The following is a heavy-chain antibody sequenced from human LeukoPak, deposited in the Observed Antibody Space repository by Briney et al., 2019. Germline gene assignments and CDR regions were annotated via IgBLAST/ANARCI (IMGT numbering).Heavy chain of an antibody. J-gene: IGHJ4*02. V-gene: IGHV1-2*02. CDR1: GYTFTAYY. CDR2: IKCDSGGT. CDR3: VGSNWAAGAAFDS. D-gene: IGHD6-13*01. Sequence: ASVKVSCTASGYTFTAYYMHWVRQAPGQGLEWMGWIKCDSGGTEYSRNYRGRVTMTRDTSISTAYMELTRVTSDDMAVDYCVGSNWAAGAAFDSWGQGTQVTVSS.